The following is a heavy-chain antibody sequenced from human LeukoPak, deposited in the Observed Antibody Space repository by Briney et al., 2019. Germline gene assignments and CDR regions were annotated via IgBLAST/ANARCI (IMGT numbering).Heavy chain of an antibody. V-gene: IGHV4-4*09. J-gene: IGHJ5*02. D-gene: IGHD5-24*01. CDR1: GGSISSYY. CDR3: ARHGTRAVSRGWFDP. Sequence: SETLSLTCTVSGGSISSYYWSWIRQPPGKGLEWIGYIYTSASTNYNPSLKSRVTISVDTSKNQFSLKLSSVTAADTAVYYCARHGTRAVSRGWFDPWGQGTLVTVSS. CDR2: IYTSAST.